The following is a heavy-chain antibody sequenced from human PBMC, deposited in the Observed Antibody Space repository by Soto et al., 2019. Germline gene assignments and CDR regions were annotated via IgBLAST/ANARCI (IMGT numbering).Heavy chain of an antibody. J-gene: IGHJ4*02. CDR2: ISSNGGST. CDR1: GFTFSVYG. V-gene: IGHV3-64*02. D-gene: IGHD3-22*01. CDR3: ARVFYDSSAHYYDY. Sequence: GGSLRLSCAASGFTFSVYGMHWVRQAPGKGLEYVSAISSNGGSTYYVDSVKGRFTISRDNSRNTLYLQMGSLRAEDTAVYYCARVFYDSSAHYYDYWGQGALVTVSS.